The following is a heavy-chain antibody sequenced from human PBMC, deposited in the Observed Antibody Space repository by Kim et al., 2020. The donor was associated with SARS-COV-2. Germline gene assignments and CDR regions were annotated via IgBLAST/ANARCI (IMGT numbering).Heavy chain of an antibody. V-gene: IGHV3-21*01. Sequence: YIYNSDSMKGRFTISRDNAKNSLYLQMNSLGAEDTAVYYCARDEISAMVDWGQGTLVTVSS. D-gene: IGHD5-18*01. CDR2: YI. CDR3: ARDEISAMVD. J-gene: IGHJ4*02.